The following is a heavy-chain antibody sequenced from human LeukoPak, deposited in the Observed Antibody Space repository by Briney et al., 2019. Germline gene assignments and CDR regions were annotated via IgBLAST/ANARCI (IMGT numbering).Heavy chain of an antibody. Sequence: SETLSLTCTVSGGSISSGGYSWSWIRQPPGKGLEWIGYIYHSGSTYYNPSLKSRVTISVDRSKNQFSLKLSSVTAADTAVYYCASYSSSSYAFDYWGQGTLVTVSS. J-gene: IGHJ4*02. CDR3: ASYSSSSYAFDY. CDR1: GGSISSGGYS. CDR2: IYHSGST. V-gene: IGHV4-30-2*01. D-gene: IGHD6-6*01.